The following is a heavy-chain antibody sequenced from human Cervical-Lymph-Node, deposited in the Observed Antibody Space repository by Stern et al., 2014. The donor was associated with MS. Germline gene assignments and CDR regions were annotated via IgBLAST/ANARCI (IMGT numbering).Heavy chain of an antibody. V-gene: IGHV4-31*03. CDR1: GGSISNDGYY. J-gene: IGHJ5*02. CDR3: ARDLGGDGWFDP. D-gene: IGHD4-17*01. CDR2: IYYSGST. Sequence: VQLVESGPGLVKPSQTLSLPCTVSGGSISNDGYYWSWLRPPPGKGLEWIGCIYYSGSTYYNPSLKSRVTISVDTSKSQFSLKLNSVTAADTAVYYCARDLGGDGWFDPWGQGTLVTVSS.